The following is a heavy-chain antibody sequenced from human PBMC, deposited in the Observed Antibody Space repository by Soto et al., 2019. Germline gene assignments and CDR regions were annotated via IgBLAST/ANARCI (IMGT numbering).Heavy chain of an antibody. CDR2: INPNSGGT. CDR1: GYTFTGYY. CDR3: ARGERDHDSSGYSSIGPNDY. J-gene: IGHJ4*02. D-gene: IGHD3-22*01. V-gene: IGHV1-2*04. Sequence: GASVKVSCKASGYTFTGYYMHWVRQAPGQGLEWMGWINPNSGGTNYAQKFQGWVTMTRDTSISTAYMELSRLRSDDTAVYYCARGERDHDSSGYSSIGPNDYWGQGTLVTVSS.